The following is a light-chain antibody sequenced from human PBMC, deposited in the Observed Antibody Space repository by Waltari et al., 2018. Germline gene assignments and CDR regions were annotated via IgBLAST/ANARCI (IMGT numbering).Light chain of an antibody. CDR1: QSISIY. CDR3: QQYYDGRT. CDR2: HAS. J-gene: IGKJ2*01. Sequence: EIVMTQSPATLSGSPGERATLSCRASQSISIYLAWFQQKPGQAPRLLSYHASTRATGIPARLSGSGSGTEFTLTISSLQSEDFAVYYCQQYYDGRTFGQGTKLEIK. V-gene: IGKV3-15*01.